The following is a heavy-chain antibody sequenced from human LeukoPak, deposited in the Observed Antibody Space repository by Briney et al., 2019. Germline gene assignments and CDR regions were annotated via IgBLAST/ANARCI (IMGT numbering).Heavy chain of an antibody. CDR1: GFTFSSYW. D-gene: IGHD7-27*01. CDR2: INSDGSST. CDR3: ARMFLLGLGTDY. Sequence: PGGSLRLXCAASGFTFSSYWMHWVRQAPGKGLVWVSRINSDGSSTSYADSVKGRFTISRDNAKNTLYLQMNSLRAEDTAVYYCARMFLLGLGTDYWGQGTLVTVSS. V-gene: IGHV3-74*01. J-gene: IGHJ4*02.